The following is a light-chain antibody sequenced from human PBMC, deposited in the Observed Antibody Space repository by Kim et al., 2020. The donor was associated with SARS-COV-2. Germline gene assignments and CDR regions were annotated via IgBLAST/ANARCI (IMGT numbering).Light chain of an antibody. CDR3: QQYNSYSPLT. CDR2: KAS. Sequence: DIQMTQSPSTLSASVGDRVTITCRASQSISSWLAWYQQKPGKAPKLLIYKASSLESGVPSRFSGSGSGTEFTLTISSLQPDDFATYYCQQYNSYSPLTFGGGNKLEI. V-gene: IGKV1-5*03. CDR1: QSISSW. J-gene: IGKJ4*01.